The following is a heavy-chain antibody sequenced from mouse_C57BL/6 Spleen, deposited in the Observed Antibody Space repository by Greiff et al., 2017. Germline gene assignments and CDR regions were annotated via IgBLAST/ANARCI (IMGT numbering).Heavy chain of an antibody. D-gene: IGHD2-4*01. CDR1: GYTFTSYW. V-gene: IGHV1-52*01. CDR2: IDPSDSET. Sequence: QVQLQQPGAELVRPGSSVKLSCKASGYTFTSYWMHRVKQRPIQGLEWIGNIDPSDSETHYNQKFKDKATLTVDKSSSTAYMQLSSLTSEDSAVYYCARLYDYDWGWYFDVWGTGTTVTVSS. CDR3: ARLYDYDWGWYFDV. J-gene: IGHJ1*03.